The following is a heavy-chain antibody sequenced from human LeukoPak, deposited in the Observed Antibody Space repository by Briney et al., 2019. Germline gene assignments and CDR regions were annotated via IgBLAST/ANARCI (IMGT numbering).Heavy chain of an antibody. Sequence: SETLSLTCTVSGGSISSSSYYWGWIRQPPGKGLEWIGSIYYSGSTNYNPSLKSRVTISVDTSKNQFSLKLSSVTAADTAAYYCARVLGRRIVVVVAAKNYYMDVWGKGTTVTVSS. CDR2: IYYSGST. CDR3: ARVLGRRIVVVVAAKNYYMDV. CDR1: GGSISSSSYY. V-gene: IGHV4-39*07. J-gene: IGHJ6*03. D-gene: IGHD2-15*01.